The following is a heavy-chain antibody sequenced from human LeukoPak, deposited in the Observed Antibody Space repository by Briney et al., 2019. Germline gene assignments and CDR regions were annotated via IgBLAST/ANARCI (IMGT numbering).Heavy chain of an antibody. CDR2: TSGSDDNT. CDR3: ATDRGGSPFDY. D-gene: IGHD2-15*01. J-gene: IGHJ4*02. Sequence: GGSLRLSCAASGFTFSSYTMSWVRQAPGKGLEWVSVTSGSDDNTYYADSVKGRFTISRDNPKNTLYLQMNSLRAEDTAVYYCATDRGGSPFDYWGQGTLVTVSS. CDR1: GFTFSSYT. V-gene: IGHV3-23*01.